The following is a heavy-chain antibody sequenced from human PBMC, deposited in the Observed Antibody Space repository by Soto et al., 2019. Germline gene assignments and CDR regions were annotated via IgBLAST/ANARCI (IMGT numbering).Heavy chain of an antibody. CDR2: ISFDGRNE. J-gene: IGHJ6*02. V-gene: IGHV3-30*03. Sequence: QVQLVESGGGVVQPGGSLRLSCAASGFMFNAYGMHWVRQAPGKGLEWVAVISFDGRNEYYGESVKGRFTISRDNSKNTMYLQMNSLRPEDTAVYYCARAPDIVLIRAYYYYGMDVWGQGTTVTVSS. CDR3: ARAPDIVLIRAYYYYGMDV. D-gene: IGHD2-8*01. CDR1: GFMFNAYG.